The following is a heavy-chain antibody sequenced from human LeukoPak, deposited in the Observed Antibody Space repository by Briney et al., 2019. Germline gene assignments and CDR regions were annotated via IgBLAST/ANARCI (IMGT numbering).Heavy chain of an antibody. Sequence: SGGSLRLSCAASGFTFSSYAMSWVRQAPGKGLEWVSAISGSGGSTYYADSVKGRFTISRDNSKNTLYLQMNSLRAEDTAVYYCAKDWYGSGSYLTYFDYWGQGTLVTVSS. D-gene: IGHD3-10*01. V-gene: IGHV3-23*01. CDR1: GFTFSSYA. CDR3: AKDWYGSGSYLTYFDY. CDR2: ISGSGGST. J-gene: IGHJ4*02.